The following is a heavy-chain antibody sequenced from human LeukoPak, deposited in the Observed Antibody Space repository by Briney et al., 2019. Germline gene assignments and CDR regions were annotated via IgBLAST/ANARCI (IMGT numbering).Heavy chain of an antibody. CDR2: IKQDGSLK. Sequence: GGSLRLSCAASGFTFSSYWMTWVRQAPGKGLEWVANIKQDGSLKYYVDSVKGRFTISRDNAKNSLYLQMSSLRVEDTAVYYCARDWEEQLATINMDVWGQGTAVTVSS. D-gene: IGHD6-13*01. J-gene: IGHJ6*02. CDR1: GFTFSSYW. V-gene: IGHV3-7*03. CDR3: ARDWEEQLATINMDV.